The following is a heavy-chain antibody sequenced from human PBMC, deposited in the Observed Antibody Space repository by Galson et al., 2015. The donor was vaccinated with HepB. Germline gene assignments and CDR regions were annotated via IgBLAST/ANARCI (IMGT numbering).Heavy chain of an antibody. V-gene: IGHV3-23*01. CDR3: AKAPTATRSHYFDN. D-gene: IGHD5-18*01. CDR2: ITSGGSA. CDR1: GFTFSSYA. Sequence: SLRLSCAASGFTFSSYAMSWVRQAPGKGLEWISPITSGGSAYYADSVKGRFTISRDNSKNTLYLLMNSLRAEDTAVYYCAKAPTATRSHYFDNWGQGTLVTVSS. J-gene: IGHJ4*02.